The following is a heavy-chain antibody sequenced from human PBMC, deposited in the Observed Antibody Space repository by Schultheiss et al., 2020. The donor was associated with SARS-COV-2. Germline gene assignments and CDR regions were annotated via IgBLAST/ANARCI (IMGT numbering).Heavy chain of an antibody. V-gene: IGHV3-23*01. J-gene: IGHJ6*02. CDR2: LSAAGDNT. CDR3: ASSRKYDILIGDHNLPSDGMDV. D-gene: IGHD3-9*01. Sequence: GGSLRLSCATSGFTFSSHAMSWVRQAPGKGLEWVSTLSAAGDNTNYADSVKGRFTISRDNAKNSLYLQMNSLRTEDTALYYCASSRKYDILIGDHNLPSDGMDVWGQGTTVTVSS. CDR1: GFTFSSHA.